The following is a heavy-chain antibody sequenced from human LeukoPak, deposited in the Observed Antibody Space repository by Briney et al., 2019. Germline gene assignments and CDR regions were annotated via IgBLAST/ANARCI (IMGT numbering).Heavy chain of an antibody. CDR2: IIPIFGTA. D-gene: IGHD4-17*01. CDR1: GGTFSSYA. CDR3: ARVVDHDYGDYYLDY. J-gene: IGHJ4*02. Sequence: ASVKVSCKASGGTFSSYAISWVRQAPGQGLEWMGGIIPIFGTANYAQKFQGTVTITADKSTSTAYMELTNLRSEDTAVYYCARVVDHDYGDYYLDYWGQGTLVTVSS. V-gene: IGHV1-69*06.